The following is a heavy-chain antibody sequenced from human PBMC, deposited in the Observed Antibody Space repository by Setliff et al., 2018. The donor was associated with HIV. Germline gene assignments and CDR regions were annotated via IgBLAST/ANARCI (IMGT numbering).Heavy chain of an antibody. V-gene: IGHV4-39*02. D-gene: IGHD4-17*01. CDR1: GGSIRNGLYY. CDR3: VRDDYGYNGKGFDY. Sequence: SETLSLTCTVSGGSIRNGLYYWHWIRQPPGKGLEWIGSVYYSGSTYYKPSLKSRVTISIDTSNNQISLRLSSVTPADTAMYYCVRDDYGYNGKGFDYWGPGTLVTVSS. J-gene: IGHJ4*02. CDR2: VYYSGST.